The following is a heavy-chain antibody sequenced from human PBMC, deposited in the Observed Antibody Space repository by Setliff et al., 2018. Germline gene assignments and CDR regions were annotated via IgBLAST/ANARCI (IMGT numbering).Heavy chain of an antibody. D-gene: IGHD4-17*01. V-gene: IGHV3-23*01. Sequence: PGGSLRLSCAASGFTFSSYAMSWVRQAPGKGLEWVSAISGSGGSTYHADSVKGRFTISRDNSKNTLYLQMNSLRAEDTAVYYCAKAYGDSHYYYYYYMDVWGKGTTVTVSS. CDR2: ISGSGGST. CDR3: AKAYGDSHYYYYYYMDV. CDR1: GFTFSSYA. J-gene: IGHJ6*03.